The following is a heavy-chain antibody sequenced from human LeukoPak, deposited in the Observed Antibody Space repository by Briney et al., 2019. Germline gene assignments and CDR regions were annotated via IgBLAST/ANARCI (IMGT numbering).Heavy chain of an antibody. V-gene: IGHV3-21*01. CDR1: GFTFSSYS. D-gene: IGHD3-3*01. Sequence: PGGSLRLSCAASGFTFSSYSMNWVRQAPGKGLEWVSSISSSSSYIYYADSVKGRFTISRDNAKNSLYLQMNSLRAEDTAVYYCARIQRGDFWSGYYIGDFDYWGQGTLVTVSS. CDR3: ARIQRGDFWSGYYIGDFDY. CDR2: ISSSSSYI. J-gene: IGHJ4*02.